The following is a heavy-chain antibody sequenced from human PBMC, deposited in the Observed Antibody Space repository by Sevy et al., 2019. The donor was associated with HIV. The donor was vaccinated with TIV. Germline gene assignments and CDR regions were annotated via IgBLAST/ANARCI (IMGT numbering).Heavy chain of an antibody. Sequence: GGSLRLSCAASGFTFSSYAMHWVRQAPGKGLEWVSSISSSSSYIYYADSVKGRFTISRDNAKNSLYLQMNSLRAEDTAVYYCARDPNYDFWSGYYTGRGPWFDPWGQGTLVTVSS. CDR1: GFTFSSYA. V-gene: IGHV3-21*01. J-gene: IGHJ5*02. CDR3: ARDPNYDFWSGYYTGRGPWFDP. D-gene: IGHD3-3*01. CDR2: ISSSSSYI.